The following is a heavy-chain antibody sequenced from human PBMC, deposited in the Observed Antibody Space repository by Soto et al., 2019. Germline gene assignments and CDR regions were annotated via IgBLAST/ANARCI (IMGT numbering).Heavy chain of an antibody. J-gene: IGHJ6*02. CDR2: IKSKTDGGTT. CDR1: GFTFSNAW. V-gene: IGHV3-15*01. D-gene: IGHD6-19*01. CDR3: VAGAYYYYGMDV. Sequence: KSGGSLRLSCAASGFTFSNAWMSWVRQAPGKGLEWVGRIKSKTDGGTTDYAAPVKGRFTISRDDSKNTLYLQMNSLKTEDTAVYYCVAGAYYYYGMDVWGQGTTVTVSS.